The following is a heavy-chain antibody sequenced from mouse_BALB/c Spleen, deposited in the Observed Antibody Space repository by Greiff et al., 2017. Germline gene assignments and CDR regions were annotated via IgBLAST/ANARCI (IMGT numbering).Heavy chain of an antibody. CDR1: GYSITSGYY. CDR2: ISYDGSN. J-gene: IGHJ4*01. CDR3: AKVRRWNAMDY. V-gene: IGHV3-6*02. D-gene: IGHD2-12*01. Sequence: EVKLLESGPGLVKPSQSLSLTCSVTGYSITSGYYWNWIRQFPGNKLEWMGYISYDGSNNYNPSLKNRISITRDTSKNQFFLKLNSVTTEDTATYYCAKVRRWNAMDYWGQGTSVTVSS.